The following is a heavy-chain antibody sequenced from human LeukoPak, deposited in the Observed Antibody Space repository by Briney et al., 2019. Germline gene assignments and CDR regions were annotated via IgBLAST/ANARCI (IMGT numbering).Heavy chain of an antibody. CDR2: INSAGSIT. Sequence: PGGSLRLSCAASGFTFSSYWMHWVRQAPGKGLVWVSRINSAGSITNYADSVRGRFTISRDNSKNTLYLQMNSLRAEDTAVYYCAKDPIGEYSSSFPLDYWGQGTLVTVSS. CDR3: AKDPIGEYSSSFPLDY. CDR1: GFTFSSYW. V-gene: IGHV3-74*01. J-gene: IGHJ4*02. D-gene: IGHD6-6*01.